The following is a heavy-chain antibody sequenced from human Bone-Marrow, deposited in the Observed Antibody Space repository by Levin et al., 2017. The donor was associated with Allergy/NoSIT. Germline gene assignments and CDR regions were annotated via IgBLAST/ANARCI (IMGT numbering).Heavy chain of an antibody. CDR2: IIPIFGTA. CDR1: GGTFSSYA. CDR3: ARGGGYYDFWSGYYLSGYDYYYMDV. D-gene: IGHD3-3*01. J-gene: IGHJ6*03. V-gene: IGHV1-69*13. Sequence: ASVKVSCKASGGTFSSYAISWVRQAPGQGLEWMGGIIPIFGTANYAQKFQGRVTITADESTSTAYMELSSLRSEDTAVYYCARGGGYYDFWSGYYLSGYDYYYMDVWGKGTTVTVSS.